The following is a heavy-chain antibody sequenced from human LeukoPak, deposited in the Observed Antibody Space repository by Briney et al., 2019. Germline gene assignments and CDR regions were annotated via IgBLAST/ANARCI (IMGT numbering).Heavy chain of an antibody. Sequence: GGSLRLSCAASGFTFDDYGMSWVRQAPGKGLEWVTGINWNGGSTGYADSVKGRFTISRDNAKNSLYLQMNSLRAEDTALYHCARYPFSHPHTEYYFDYWGQGTLVTVSS. D-gene: IGHD5-18*01. CDR2: INWNGGST. J-gene: IGHJ4*02. V-gene: IGHV3-20*01. CDR3: ARYPFSHPHTEYYFDY. CDR1: GFTFDDYG.